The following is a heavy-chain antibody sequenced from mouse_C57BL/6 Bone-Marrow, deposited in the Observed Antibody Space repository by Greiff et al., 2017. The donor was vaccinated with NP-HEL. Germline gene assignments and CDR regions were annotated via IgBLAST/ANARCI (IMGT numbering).Heavy chain of an antibody. D-gene: IGHD2-2*01. CDR1: GYTFTDYE. J-gene: IGHJ3*01. Sequence: QVQLQQSGAELVRPGASVTLSCKASGYTFTDYEMHWVKQTPVHGLEWIGAIDPETGGTAYNQKFKGKAILTADKSSSTAYMELRSLTSEDSAVYYCLIYYGYDDEWFAYWGQGTLVTVSA. V-gene: IGHV1-15*01. CDR3: LIYYGYDDEWFAY. CDR2: IDPETGGT.